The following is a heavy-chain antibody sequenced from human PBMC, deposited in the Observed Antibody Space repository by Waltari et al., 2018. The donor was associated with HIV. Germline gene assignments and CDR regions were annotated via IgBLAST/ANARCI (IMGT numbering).Heavy chain of an antibody. CDR1: GCAFRPYS. J-gene: IGHJ3*02. CDR3: ARDKAVIQPDAFDI. V-gene: IGHV3-48*04. CDR2: IRSSRTTR. D-gene: IGHD2-21*01. Sequence: EVQLVESGGGLVQPGGRLSLSCVASGCAFRPYSMNWVCQAPGKGLELVSYIRSSRTTRYYSDSVKRRFTISRDNAENLLYLQMNSLGAEDTAVYYCARDKAVIQPDAFDIWGQGTMFTVSS.